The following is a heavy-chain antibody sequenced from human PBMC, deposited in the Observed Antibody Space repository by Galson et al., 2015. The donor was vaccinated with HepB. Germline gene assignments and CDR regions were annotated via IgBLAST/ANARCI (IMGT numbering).Heavy chain of an antibody. Sequence: SLRLSCAASGFTFDDYGMSWVRQAPGKGLEWVSGINWNGGSTGYADSVKGRFTISRDNAKNSLYLQMNSLRAEDTALYYCASSGSGWSDDAFDIWGQGTMVTVSS. CDR2: INWNGGST. V-gene: IGHV3-20*04. D-gene: IGHD6-19*01. CDR3: ASSGSGWSDDAFDI. CDR1: GFTFDDYG. J-gene: IGHJ3*02.